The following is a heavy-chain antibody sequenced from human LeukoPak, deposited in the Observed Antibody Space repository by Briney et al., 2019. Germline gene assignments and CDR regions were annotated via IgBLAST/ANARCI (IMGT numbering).Heavy chain of an antibody. CDR2: ISGSGGSI. Sequence: PGGSLRLSCAASGFIFGDYAMSWVRQAPGKGLEWVSSISGSGGSIYDADSVKGRFTISRDNSKNTLYLQMNSLRAEDTAVYYCAKTKAFTSGFPLDFWGQGTLVTVSS. V-gene: IGHV3-23*01. CDR1: GFIFGDYA. D-gene: IGHD3-22*01. J-gene: IGHJ4*02. CDR3: AKTKAFTSGFPLDF.